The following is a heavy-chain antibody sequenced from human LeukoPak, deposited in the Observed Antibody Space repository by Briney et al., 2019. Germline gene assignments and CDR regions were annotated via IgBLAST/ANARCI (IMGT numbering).Heavy chain of an antibody. CDR2: ISNNGGYT. Sequence: GGYLRLSCAASGFTFSSSAMSWVRQAPGKGLEWLSAISNNGGYTYYADSVQGRFTISRDNSKGTLCLQMNSLRAEDTAVYYCAKQLGYCSDGSCYFPYWGQGTLVTVSS. J-gene: IGHJ4*02. D-gene: IGHD2-15*01. CDR1: GFTFSSSA. V-gene: IGHV3-23*01. CDR3: AKQLGYCSDGSCYFPY.